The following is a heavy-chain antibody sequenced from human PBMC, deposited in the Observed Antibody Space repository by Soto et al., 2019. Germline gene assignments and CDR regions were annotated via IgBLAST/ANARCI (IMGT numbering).Heavy chain of an antibody. D-gene: IGHD6-19*01. CDR1: GFTFSSYA. V-gene: IGHV3-23*01. CDR3: AKGLLIAVAAYYYYYGMDV. CDR2: ISGSGGST. J-gene: IGHJ6*02. Sequence: PGGSLRLSCAASGFTFSSYAMSWVRQAPGKGLEWVSAISGSGGSTYYADSVKGRFTISRDNSKNTLYLQMDSLRAEDTAVYYCAKGLLIAVAAYYYYYGMDVWGQGTTVTVSS.